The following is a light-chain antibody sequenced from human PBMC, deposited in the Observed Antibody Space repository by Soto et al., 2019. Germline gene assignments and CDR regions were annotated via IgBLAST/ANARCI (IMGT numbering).Light chain of an antibody. CDR3: QQYNNWPQT. CDR2: GAS. J-gene: IGKJ1*01. V-gene: IGKV3-15*01. Sequence: EIVMTQSPATLSVSPVETATLCCRASHSVSNNVAWYQQKPGQAPRLLILGASTRATGIPARFSGSGSGTEFTLSISSLQSEDFAVYYCQQYNNWPQTCGQGTKGDIK. CDR1: HSVSNN.